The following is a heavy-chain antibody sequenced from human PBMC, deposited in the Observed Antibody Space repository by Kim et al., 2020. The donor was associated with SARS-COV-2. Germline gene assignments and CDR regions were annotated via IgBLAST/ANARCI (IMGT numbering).Heavy chain of an antibody. CDR2: INSDGSST. V-gene: IGHV3-74*01. D-gene: IGHD7-27*01. CDR1: GFTFSRSW. Sequence: GGSLRLSCAASGFTFSRSWMHSVRQAPGKGLVWVSRINSDGSSTSYADSVKGRFTISRDNAKNTLYLQMNSLRAEDTAVYYCARVGHLGADYWGAQLYYFDYWGQGTLVTVSS. J-gene: IGHJ4*02. CDR3: ARVGHLGADYWGAQLYYFDY.